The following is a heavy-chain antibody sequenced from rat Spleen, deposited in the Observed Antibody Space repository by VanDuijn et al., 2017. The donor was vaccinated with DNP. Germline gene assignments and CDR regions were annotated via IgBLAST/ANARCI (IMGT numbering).Heavy chain of an antibody. V-gene: IGHV5-22*01. D-gene: IGHD1-9*01. J-gene: IGHJ3*01. Sequence: EVQLVESGGDLVQPGRSLTLSCAASGFTFSDYYMAWVRQAPKKGLEWVATISYEGSRIHYGESVKGRFTISRDNAENTVYLQMNSLRSEDTATYYCAKVRTTGIHGFAYWGQGTLVTVSS. CDR2: ISYEGSRI. CDR3: AKVRTTGIHGFAY. CDR1: GFTFSDYY.